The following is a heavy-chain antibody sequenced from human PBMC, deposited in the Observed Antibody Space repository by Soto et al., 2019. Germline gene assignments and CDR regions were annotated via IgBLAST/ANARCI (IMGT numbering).Heavy chain of an antibody. CDR3: ARALGGGGYSSPAYYYYGMDV. CDR1: GGSISSYY. CDR2: IYYSGST. D-gene: IGHD6-19*01. J-gene: IGHJ6*02. V-gene: IGHV4-59*01. Sequence: ETLSVTCPVSGGSISSYYWSWIRQPPGKGLEWIGYIYYSGSTNYNPSLKSRVTISVDTSKNQFSLKLSSVTAADTAVYYCARALGGGGYSSPAYYYYGMDVWGQGTTVTV.